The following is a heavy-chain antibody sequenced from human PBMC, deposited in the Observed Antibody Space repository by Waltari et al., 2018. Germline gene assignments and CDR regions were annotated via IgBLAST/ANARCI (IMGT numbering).Heavy chain of an antibody. J-gene: IGHJ1*01. Sequence: QVQLQQWGAGLLKPSETLSLTCAVYGGSFSGYYWSWIRPPPGKGLEWIGEINHSGSTNYNPSLKSRVTISVDTSKNQFSLKLSSVTAADTAVYYCARGRWGSSSWYGGYFQHWGQGTLVTVSS. CDR2: INHSGST. CDR1: GGSFSGYY. D-gene: IGHD6-13*01. CDR3: ARGRWGSSSWYGGYFQH. V-gene: IGHV4-34*01.